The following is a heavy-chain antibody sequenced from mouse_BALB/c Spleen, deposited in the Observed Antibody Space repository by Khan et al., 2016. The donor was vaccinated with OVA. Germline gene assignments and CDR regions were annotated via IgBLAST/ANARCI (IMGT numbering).Heavy chain of an antibody. CDR2: IWAGGST. CDR1: GFSLTSYA. CDR3: ARNREPDYFDY. J-gene: IGHJ2*01. Sequence: QVQLKQSGPGLVAPSQSLSITCTVTGFSLTSYAIHWIRQPPGKGLEWLGVIWAGGSTNYNSALMSRLSISKDNSQSQVFLKMNSLQTPDTAIYYCARNREPDYFDYWGQGTTLTVSS. V-gene: IGHV2-9*02.